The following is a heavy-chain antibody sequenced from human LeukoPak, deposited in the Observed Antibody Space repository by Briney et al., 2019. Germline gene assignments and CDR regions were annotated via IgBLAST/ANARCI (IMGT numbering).Heavy chain of an antibody. CDR3: ARDSLQDAYNYDYFDY. CDR2: VSYDGANK. CDR1: RFTFSSYA. V-gene: IGHV3-30-3*01. J-gene: IGHJ4*02. Sequence: GGSLRLSCAASRFTFSSYAMHWGRQAPGKGLEWVAVVSYDGANKYYADSVKGRFTISRDNSKNTLHLQMTRLSPEATDVCYCARDSLQDAYNYDYFDYWGQGTLVTVSS. D-gene: IGHD5-24*01.